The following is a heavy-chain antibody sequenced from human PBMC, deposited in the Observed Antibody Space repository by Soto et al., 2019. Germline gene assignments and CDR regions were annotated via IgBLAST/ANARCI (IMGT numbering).Heavy chain of an antibody. CDR1: GDPISGADYY. D-gene: IGHD4-17*01. V-gene: IGHV4-30-4*01. J-gene: IGHJ5*02. Sequence: QLQESGPGLVKPSQTLSLICSVSGDPISGADYYWSWIRQSPGKGLEWIGHIYYTGKTYYNPSFKTRVSISVDMSENQFSLNLTSVTAAYTAVYYCARADGDPLHGFDPRGQGTLVTVSS. CDR2: IYYTGKT. CDR3: ARADGDPLHGFDP.